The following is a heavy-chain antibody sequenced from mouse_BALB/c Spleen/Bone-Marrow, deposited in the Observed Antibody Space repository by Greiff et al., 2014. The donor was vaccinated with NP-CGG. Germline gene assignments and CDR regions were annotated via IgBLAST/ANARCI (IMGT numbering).Heavy chain of an antibody. Sequence: SGAELVKPGASVKLSCTASGFNIKDTYMHWVKQRPEQGLEWIGRIDPANGNAKYDPKFQGKATITADTSSNTAYLQLSSLKSEDTAVYYCAPYYYGSSQFAYWGQGTLVTVSA. CDR1: GFNIKDTY. CDR3: APYYYGSSQFAY. V-gene: IGHV14-3*02. CDR2: IDPANGNA. D-gene: IGHD1-1*01. J-gene: IGHJ3*01.